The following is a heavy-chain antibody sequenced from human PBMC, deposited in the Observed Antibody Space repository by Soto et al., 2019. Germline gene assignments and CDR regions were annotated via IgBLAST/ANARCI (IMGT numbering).Heavy chain of an antibody. D-gene: IGHD3-22*01. CDR2: ISSSGSTI. CDR3: AREGSYDTMDY. J-gene: IGHJ4*02. V-gene: IGHV3-48*03. CDR1: GFTFSSYE. Sequence: PGGSLRLSCAASGFTFSSYEMNWVRQAPGKGLEWVSYISSSGSTIYYADSVKGRFTISRDNAKNSLYLQMNSLRAEDTALYYCAREGSYDTMDYWGLGTLVTVSS.